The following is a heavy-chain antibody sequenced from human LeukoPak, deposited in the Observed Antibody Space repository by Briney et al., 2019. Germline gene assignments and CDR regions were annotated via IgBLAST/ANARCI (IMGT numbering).Heavy chain of an antibody. CDR1: GGSISSSSYY. Sequence: PSETLSLTCTVSGGSISSSSYYWGWIRQPPGKGLEWIGSIYYSGSTYYNPSLKSRVTISVDTSKNQFSLKLSSVTAADTAVYYCARQYYYDSSGYWLQSLWDIPKGYNWFDPWGQGTLVTVSS. V-gene: IGHV4-39*01. CDR2: IYYSGST. D-gene: IGHD3-22*01. CDR3: ARQYYYDSSGYWLQSLWDIPKGYNWFDP. J-gene: IGHJ5*02.